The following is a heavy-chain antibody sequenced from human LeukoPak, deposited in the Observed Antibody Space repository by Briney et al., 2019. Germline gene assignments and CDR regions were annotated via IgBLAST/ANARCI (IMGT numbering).Heavy chain of an antibody. CDR3: AGDCSGGSCYSEAPDY. D-gene: IGHD2-15*01. J-gene: IGHJ4*03. CDR1: GFTFSSYW. CDR2: IKQDGSAK. V-gene: IGHV3-7*01. Sequence: PGGSLRLSCAASGFTFSSYWMSWVRQAPGKGLEWVANIKQDGSAKYYVDSVKGRFTISRDNAKNSLYLQMNSLRAEDTAVYYCAGDCSGGSCYSEAPDYWGQGTLVTVSS.